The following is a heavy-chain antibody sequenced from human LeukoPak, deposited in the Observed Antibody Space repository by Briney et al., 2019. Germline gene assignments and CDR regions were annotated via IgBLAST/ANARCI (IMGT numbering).Heavy chain of an antibody. V-gene: IGHV3-23*01. CDR1: GFTFSSYA. Sequence: PGGSLRLSCAASGFTFSSYAMSWVRQAPGKGLEWVSAISDSGGSTYYADSVKGRFTISRDNSKNTLYLQMNSLRAEDTAVYYCAKDLERYCSSTSCPIFDYWGQGTLVTVSS. D-gene: IGHD2-2*01. CDR2: ISDSGGST. J-gene: IGHJ4*02. CDR3: AKDLERYCSSTSCPIFDY.